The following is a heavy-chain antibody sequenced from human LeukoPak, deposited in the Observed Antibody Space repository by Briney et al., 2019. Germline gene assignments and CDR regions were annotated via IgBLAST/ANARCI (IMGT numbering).Heavy chain of an antibody. CDR3: GAAAGTGNWFDP. J-gene: IGHJ5*02. CDR1: GGTFSSYA. CDR2: IIPIFGTA. D-gene: IGHD6-13*01. V-gene: IGHV1-69*05. Sequence: VKVSCKASGGTFSSYAISWVRQAPGQGLEWKGGIIPIFGTANYAQKFQGRVTITTDESTSTAYMELSSLRSEDTAVYYCGAAAGTGNWFDPWGQGTLVTVSS.